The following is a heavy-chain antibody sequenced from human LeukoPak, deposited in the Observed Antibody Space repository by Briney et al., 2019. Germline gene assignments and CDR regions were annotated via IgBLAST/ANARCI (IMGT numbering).Heavy chain of an antibody. CDR1: GFTLSSYS. V-gene: IGHV3-21*04. Sequence: GGSLRLSCAASGFTLSSYSMNWVRQAPGKGLGWVSSISRSSAYIYYAASVKGRFTISRDNAKNSLYLQMNSLRADDMALYYCAKGNLAAVYDAFDIWGQGTMVTVSS. J-gene: IGHJ3*02. CDR2: ISRSSAYI. CDR3: AKGNLAAVYDAFDI. D-gene: IGHD6-13*01.